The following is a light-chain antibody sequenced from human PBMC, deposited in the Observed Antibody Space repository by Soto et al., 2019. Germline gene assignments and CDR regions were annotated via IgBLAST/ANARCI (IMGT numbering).Light chain of an antibody. CDR3: SSYTTSSPRV. J-gene: IGLJ1*01. CDR2: EVT. CDR1: SSDLGIYNY. Sequence: QSVLTPPASVSGSPGQAIAISCSGSSSDLGIYNYVSWYQQHPGKVPKLIIFEVTNRPSGVSNRFSGSKSGNTASLTISGLQAEDEADYYCSSYTTSSPRVFGTGTKVTVL. V-gene: IGLV2-14*01.